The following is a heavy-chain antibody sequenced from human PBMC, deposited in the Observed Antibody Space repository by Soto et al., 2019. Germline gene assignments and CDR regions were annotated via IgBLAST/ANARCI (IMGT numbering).Heavy chain of an antibody. J-gene: IGHJ4*02. CDR2: IYYSGST. CDR1: GGSISSSSYY. V-gene: IGHV4-39*01. D-gene: IGHD2-15*01. Sequence: SETLSLTCTVSGGSISSSSYYWGWIRQPPGKGLEWIGSIYYSGSTYYNPSLKSRVTISVDTSKNQFSLKLSSVTAADTAVYYCARLAHSYSGGSCYCFDYWGQGTLVTVSS. CDR3: ARLAHSYSGGSCYCFDY.